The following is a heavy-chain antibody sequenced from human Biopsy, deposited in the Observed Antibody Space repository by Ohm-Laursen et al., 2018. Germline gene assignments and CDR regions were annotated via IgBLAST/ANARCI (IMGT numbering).Heavy chain of an antibody. CDR1: GYSFTSYY. Sequence: ASVKVSCKASGYSFTSYYMHWVRQAPGQGPEWMGMINPSGSTTSYPQIFQGRVTMTRDTSKSTVHMELSSLRSADTAVYFCARNTGWYGDLYYFDYWGQGTLVTVSS. D-gene: IGHD6-19*01. J-gene: IGHJ4*02. CDR2: INPSGSTT. CDR3: ARNTGWYGDLYYFDY. V-gene: IGHV1-46*01.